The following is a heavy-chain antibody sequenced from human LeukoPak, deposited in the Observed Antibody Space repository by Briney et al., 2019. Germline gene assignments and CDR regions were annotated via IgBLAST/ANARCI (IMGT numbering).Heavy chain of an antibody. CDR3: ARDRSPNCSGGSCPYFDY. CDR1: GGSISSGGYY. V-gene: IGHV4-31*03. CDR2: IYYGGST. D-gene: IGHD2-15*01. J-gene: IGHJ4*02. Sequence: SQTLSLTCTVSGGSISSGGYYWSWIRQHPGKGLEWIGYIYYGGSTYYNPSLKSRVAISVDTSKNQFSLKLSSVTAADTAVYYCARDRSPNCSGGSCPYFDYWGQGTLVTVSS.